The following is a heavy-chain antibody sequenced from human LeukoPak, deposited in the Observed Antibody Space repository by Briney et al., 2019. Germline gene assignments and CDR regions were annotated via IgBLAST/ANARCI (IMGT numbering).Heavy chain of an antibody. CDR2: INPSSGAT. J-gene: IGHJ4*02. V-gene: IGHV1-2*02. D-gene: IGHD1-26*01. CDR1: GYAFTDYY. CDR3: ARWSGSLGN. Sequence: VASVKASCKASGYAFTDYYMHWVRQAPGQGLEWMGWINPSSGATNYAQKFQGRVTMTRDTSISTAYMELSRLRSDDTAVFYCARWSGSLGNWGQGTLVTVSS.